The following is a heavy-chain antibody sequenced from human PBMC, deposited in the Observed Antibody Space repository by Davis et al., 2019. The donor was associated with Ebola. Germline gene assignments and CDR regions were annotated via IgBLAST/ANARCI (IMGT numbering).Heavy chain of an antibody. J-gene: IGHJ4*02. CDR2: IRHIGDRT. CDR3: ARANWGSADY. V-gene: IGHV3-23*01. CDR1: GFTFSSYA. D-gene: IGHD7-27*01. Sequence: GESLKISCAASGFTFSSYAMSWVRQAPGKGLEWVSTIRHIGDRTDYADSVKGRFTISRDNTKNSLYLQMNSLRVEDTAVYYCARANWGSADYWGQGTQVTVSS.